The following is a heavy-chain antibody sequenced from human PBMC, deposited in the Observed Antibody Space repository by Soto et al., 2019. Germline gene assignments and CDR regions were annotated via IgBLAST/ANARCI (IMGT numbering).Heavy chain of an antibody. Sequence: EVQLVESGGGLVQPGGSLRLSCAASGFTFSSYSMNWVRQAPGKGLEWVSYISSSSSTIYYAGSVKGRFTISRDNAKNSLYLPMNSLRAEDTAVYYCARAVCSSTSCPLPDYWGQGTLVTVSS. J-gene: IGHJ4*02. V-gene: IGHV3-48*01. CDR2: ISSSSSTI. CDR3: ARAVCSSTSCPLPDY. CDR1: GFTFSSYS. D-gene: IGHD2-2*01.